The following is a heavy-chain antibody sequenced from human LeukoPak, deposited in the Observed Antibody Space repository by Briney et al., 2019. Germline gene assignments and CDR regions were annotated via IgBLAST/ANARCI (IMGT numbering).Heavy chain of an antibody. J-gene: IGHJ4*02. CDR3: ARSGTGDERIGVDN. CDR1: GYTLTELS. V-gene: IGHV1-8*03. Sequence: ASVKVSCKVSGYTLTELSMHWVRQATGQGLEWMGWMNPNSGNTGYAQKFQGRVTITRNTSISTAYMELSSLRSEDTAVYYCARSGTGDERIGVDNWGQGTLVTVSS. D-gene: IGHD3-10*01. CDR2: MNPNSGNT.